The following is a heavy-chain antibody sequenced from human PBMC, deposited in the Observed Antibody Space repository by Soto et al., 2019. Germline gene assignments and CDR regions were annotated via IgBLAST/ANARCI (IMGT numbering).Heavy chain of an antibody. CDR2: LIPIYDEP. CDR1: GFTFNVYG. V-gene: IGHV1-69*06. J-gene: IGHJ6*02. CDR3: ARVRDPHLDHYGLVV. Sequence: QVHLVQSGAEVKNPGSSVRVSCKTSGFTFNVYGIHWVRQAPGQGLEWMGGLIPIYDEPNYAQKFQGRVTITADKSTATVYLELNSLRSEDTAVYFCARVRDPHLDHYGLVVWGQGTTVTVSS.